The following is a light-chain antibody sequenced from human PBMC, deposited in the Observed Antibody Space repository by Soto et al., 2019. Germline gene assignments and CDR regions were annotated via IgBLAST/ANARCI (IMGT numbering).Light chain of an antibody. J-gene: IGKJ4*01. CDR1: QSISSW. V-gene: IGKV1-5*03. CDR3: QQYNSYSLT. CDR2: KAS. Sequence: DIQMTQSPSSLSASVGDSFTITCRASQSISSWLAWYQQKSGKAPKFLIYKASNLEVGVPSRFSGSGSGTEFTLTISSLQPDDFATYYCQQYNSYSLTFGGGTKVDIK.